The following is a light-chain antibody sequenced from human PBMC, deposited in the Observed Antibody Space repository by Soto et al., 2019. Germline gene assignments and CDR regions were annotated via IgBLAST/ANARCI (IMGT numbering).Light chain of an antibody. V-gene: IGKV3-20*01. CDR3: QQYET. CDR2: GAS. J-gene: IGKJ2*01. Sequence: VMTQSPATLSVSPGERATLSCWASETVATNLAWYQQKPGQAPRLLISGASSRATGIPDRFSGSGSGTDFTLTISRLEPEDFAVYYCQQYETFGQGTKVDI. CDR1: ETVATN.